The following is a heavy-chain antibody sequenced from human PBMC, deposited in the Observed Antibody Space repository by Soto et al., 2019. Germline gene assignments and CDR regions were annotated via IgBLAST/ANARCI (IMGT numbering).Heavy chain of an antibody. D-gene: IGHD1-26*01. Sequence: ASVKVSCKASGYSFTNSAIHWLRHAPGQRLECMGWINAGSGSAKYSQKFQGRVTITRDTSASTAYMELSSLKSEDTAMYYCARDHSGSYLPFFAYWGQAILVTVSS. CDR1: GYSFTNSA. J-gene: IGHJ4*02. V-gene: IGHV1-3*01. CDR3: ARDHSGSYLPFFAY. CDR2: INAGSGSA.